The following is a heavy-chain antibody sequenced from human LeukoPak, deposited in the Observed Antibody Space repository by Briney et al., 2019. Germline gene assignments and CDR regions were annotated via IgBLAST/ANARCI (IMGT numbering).Heavy chain of an antibody. CDR2: ISGSGGST. Sequence: PGGSLRLSCAASGFTFSSYAMSWVSQAPGKGLEWVSAISGSGGSTYYADSVKGRFTISRDNSKNTLYLQKNSLRAEDTAVYYCAKKDCSSTSCYFLADGRDAFDIWGQGTMVTVSS. D-gene: IGHD2-2*01. CDR3: AKKDCSSTSCYFLADGRDAFDI. J-gene: IGHJ3*02. CDR1: GFTFSSYA. V-gene: IGHV3-23*01.